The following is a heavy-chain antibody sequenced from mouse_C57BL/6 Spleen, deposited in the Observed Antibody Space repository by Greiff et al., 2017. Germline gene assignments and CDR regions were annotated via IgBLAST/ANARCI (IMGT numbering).Heavy chain of an antibody. Sequence: VHVKQSGAELVKPGASVKLSCTASGFNIKDYYMHWVKQRTEQGLEWIGRIDPEDGETKYAPKFQGKATITADTSSNTAYLQLSILTSEDTAVCYCARDSSGYNMDYWGQGTSVTVSS. V-gene: IGHV14-2*01. CDR2: IDPEDGET. D-gene: IGHD3-2*02. J-gene: IGHJ4*01. CDR3: ARDSSGYNMDY. CDR1: GFNIKDYY.